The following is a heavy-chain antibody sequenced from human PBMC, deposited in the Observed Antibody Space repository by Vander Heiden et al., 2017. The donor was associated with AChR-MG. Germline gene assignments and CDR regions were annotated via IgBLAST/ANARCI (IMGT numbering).Heavy chain of an antibody. CDR3: AREGAQGYYDSSGYRQYYYYYYMDV. Sequence: QVQLQESGPGLVKPSETLSLTCTVSGGSISSYSWSWIRQPPGKGLEWIGYIYYSGSTNYNPSLKSRVTISVDTSKNQFSLKLSSVTAADTAVYYCAREGAQGYYDSSGYRQYYYYYYMDVWGKGTTVTVSS. J-gene: IGHJ6*03. CDR1: GGSISSYS. D-gene: IGHD3-22*01. V-gene: IGHV4-59*01. CDR2: IYYSGST.